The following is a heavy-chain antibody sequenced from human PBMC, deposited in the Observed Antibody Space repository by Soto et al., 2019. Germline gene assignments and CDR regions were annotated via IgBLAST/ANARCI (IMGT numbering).Heavy chain of an antibody. Sequence: GESLKISCAASGFTFSSYSMNWVRQAPGKGLEWVSSISSSSSYIYYADSVKGRFTISRDNAKNSLYLQMNSLRAEDTAVYYCARGGLYCSGGSCHPGHYFDYWGQGTLVTVSS. CDR3: ARGGLYCSGGSCHPGHYFDY. J-gene: IGHJ4*02. D-gene: IGHD2-15*01. CDR2: ISSSSSYI. V-gene: IGHV3-21*01. CDR1: GFTFSSYS.